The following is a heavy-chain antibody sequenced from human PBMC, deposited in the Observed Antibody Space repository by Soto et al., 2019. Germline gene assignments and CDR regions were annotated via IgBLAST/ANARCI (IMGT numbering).Heavy chain of an antibody. V-gene: IGHV3-23*01. CDR2: ISGSGGST. J-gene: IGHJ3*02. D-gene: IGHD6-6*01. Sequence: EVQLLESGGGLVQPGGSLRLSCAASGFTFSTYAMTWVRQAPAQGLEWVSGISGSGGSTYYADSVKGRFTISRDSSKNTLYLQMDSLRAEDTAVYYCAKKTDGSSSWGALDIWGQGTMVSVFS. CDR3: AKKTDGSSSWGALDI. CDR1: GFTFSTYA.